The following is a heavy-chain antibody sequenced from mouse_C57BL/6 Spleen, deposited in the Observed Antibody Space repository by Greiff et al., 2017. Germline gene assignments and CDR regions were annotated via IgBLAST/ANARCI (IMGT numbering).Heavy chain of an antibody. V-gene: IGHV1-80*01. CDR3: ARSGEGYDGYSWYFDV. Sequence: QVQLQQSGAELVKPGASVKISCKASGYAFSSYWMNWVKQRPGKGLEWIGQIYPGDGDTNYNGKFKGKATLTADKSSSTAYMQLSSLTSEDAAVYFCARSGEGYDGYSWYFDVWGTGTTVTVSS. D-gene: IGHD2-3*01. CDR1: GYAFSSYW. J-gene: IGHJ1*03. CDR2: IYPGDGDT.